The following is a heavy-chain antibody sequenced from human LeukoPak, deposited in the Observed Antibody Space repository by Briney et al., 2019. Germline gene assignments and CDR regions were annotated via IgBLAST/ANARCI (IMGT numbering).Heavy chain of an antibody. J-gene: IGHJ4*02. CDR1: GFTFSSYG. V-gene: IGHV3-33*01. CDR2: IWYDGSNK. CDR3: ARDGCGGDCYFDY. Sequence: GGSLRLSCAASGFTFSSYGTHWVHQAPVKGLEWVAVIWYDGSNKYYADSGKGRFAISRDNSKNTLYLQMNSLRAEDTAVYYCARDGCGGDCYFDYWGQGTLVTVSS. D-gene: IGHD2-21*02.